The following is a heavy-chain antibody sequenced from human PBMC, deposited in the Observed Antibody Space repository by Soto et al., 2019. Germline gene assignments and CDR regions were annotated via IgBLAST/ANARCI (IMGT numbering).Heavy chain of an antibody. CDR3: ARDTTMVRLRGAYYGMDV. J-gene: IGHJ6*02. V-gene: IGHV1-69*01. CDR1: GGTFSSYA. Sequence: QVQLVQSGAEVKKPGSSVKVSCKASGGTFSSYAISWVRQAPGQGLEWMGGIIPIFGTANYAQKFQGRVTITADESTSTAYMELSSLRSEDTAVYYCARDTTMVRLRGAYYGMDVWGQGTTVTVSS. CDR2: IIPIFGTA. D-gene: IGHD3-10*01.